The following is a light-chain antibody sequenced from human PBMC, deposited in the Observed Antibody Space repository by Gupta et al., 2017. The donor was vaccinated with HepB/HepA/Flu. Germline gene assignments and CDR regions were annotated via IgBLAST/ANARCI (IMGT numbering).Light chain of an antibody. CDR1: QIVRAD. CDR3: QQCNMLPLT. CDR2: FAS. J-gene: IGKJ4*01. Sequence: VLTQSPDFQSASPEAKVTITCRASQIVRADLHWYRQKPGQPPMLLIKFASPCRSGIPPRLIGSGSGTXFTLTIXSLRAEDPATYYCQQCNMLPLTLGXGTKVEIK. V-gene: IGKV6-21*01.